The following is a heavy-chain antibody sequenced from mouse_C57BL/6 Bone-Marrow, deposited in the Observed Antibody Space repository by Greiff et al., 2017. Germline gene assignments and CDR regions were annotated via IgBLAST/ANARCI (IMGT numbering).Heavy chain of an antibody. Sequence: VKLQQPGAELVKPGASVKMSCKASGYTFTSYWITWVKQRPGQGLEWIGDIYPGSGSTNYNEKFKSKATLTVDTSSSTAYMQLSSLTSEDAAVYYCARRWDYFDYWGQGTTLTVSS. J-gene: IGHJ2*01. CDR3: ARRWDYFDY. CDR1: GYTFTSYW. CDR2: IYPGSGST. D-gene: IGHD1-1*02. V-gene: IGHV1-55*01.